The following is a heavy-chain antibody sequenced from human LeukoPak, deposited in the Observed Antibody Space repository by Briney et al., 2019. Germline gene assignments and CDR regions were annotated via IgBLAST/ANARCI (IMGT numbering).Heavy chain of an antibody. V-gene: IGHV3-48*01. D-gene: IGHD6-13*01. CDR1: GFSLTNFD. CDR2: FSVRYNVI. Sequence: GRSLRLSCAASGFSLTNFDMNWIRQAPGKGLEWVSFFSVRYNVIYYADSVNGRFTVSRDEAKNSLYLQMNSLRAEDTALYYCARDLPVAAADFWGQGTLVTVSS. CDR3: ARDLPVAAADF. J-gene: IGHJ4*02.